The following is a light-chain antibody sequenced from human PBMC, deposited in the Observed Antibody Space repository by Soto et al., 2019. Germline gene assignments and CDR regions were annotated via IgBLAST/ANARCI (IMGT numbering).Light chain of an antibody. CDR3: QQASSFPPT. V-gene: IGKV1-39*01. Sequence: DIQISLPAYTLSASLGDRVTITCRAGQSISTYLNWYQQKPGKAPKLLIYAASSLQGGVPSRFSGSGSGTEFTLTISSLQPEDFATYYCQQASSFPPTFGQGTRLEIK. J-gene: IGKJ5*01. CDR2: AAS. CDR1: QSISTY.